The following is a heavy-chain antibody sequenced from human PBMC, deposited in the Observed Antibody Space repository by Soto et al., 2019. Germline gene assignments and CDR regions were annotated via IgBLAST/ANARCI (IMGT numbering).Heavy chain of an antibody. CDR1: GFTLRTYA. Sequence: EVQLLESGGGLVQPGGSLRVSCAASGFTLRTYAMSWVRQAPGKGLEWVSAISGSGNSTYYADSVKGRLTISRDNSKNTLHLQMNSLRAEDTAVYYCAKDGGIAGAVEYFQHWGQGTLVTVSS. CDR3: AKDGGIAGAVEYFQH. J-gene: IGHJ1*01. D-gene: IGHD6-13*01. CDR2: ISGSGNST. V-gene: IGHV3-23*01.